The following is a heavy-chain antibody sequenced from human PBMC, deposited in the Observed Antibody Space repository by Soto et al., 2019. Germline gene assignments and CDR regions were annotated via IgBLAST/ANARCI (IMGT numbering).Heavy chain of an antibody. CDR3: ARAMRDCSCGIFYSKFYGDYVRWAFDI. CDR2: IYYSGST. J-gene: IGHJ3*02. D-gene: IGHD2-15*01. Sequence: SETLSLTCTVAGGSISSYYGSWIRQPPGKGLEWIGYIYYSGSTNYNPSLKSRVTISVDTSKNQFSLKLSSVTAADTAVYDCARAMRDCSCGIFYSKFYGDYVRWAFDIWGQGTMVTVSS. V-gene: IGHV4-59*01. CDR1: GGSISSYY.